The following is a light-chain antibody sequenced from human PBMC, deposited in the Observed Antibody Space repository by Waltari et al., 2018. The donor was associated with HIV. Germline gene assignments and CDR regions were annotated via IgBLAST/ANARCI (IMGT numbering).Light chain of an antibody. Sequence: QSVLTQPPSASWTPGQRVTISCSGSNSNVGTNTVNWYQQIPGTAPKLLIYSNKQRPSGVPDRFSGSKSGASASLAISGLQSEDEADYFCAAWDDSLNGHVVFGGGTKLTVL. CDR1: NSNVGTNT. CDR2: SNK. CDR3: AAWDDSLNGHVV. J-gene: IGLJ2*01. V-gene: IGLV1-44*01.